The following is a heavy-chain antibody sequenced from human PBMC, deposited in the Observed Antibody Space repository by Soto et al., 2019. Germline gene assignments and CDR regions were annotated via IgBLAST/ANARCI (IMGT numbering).Heavy chain of an antibody. J-gene: IGHJ6*02. V-gene: IGHV1-18*01. CDR2: ISAYNGNT. CDR3: ARDGGYSGYDYHYYYGMDV. D-gene: IGHD5-12*01. Sequence: ASVKVSCKASGYTFTSYCISWVRQAPGQGLEWMGWISAYNGNTNYAQKLQGRVTMTTDTSTSTAYMELRSLRSDDTAVYYCARDGGYSGYDYHYYYGMDVWGQGTTVTVSS. CDR1: GYTFTSYC.